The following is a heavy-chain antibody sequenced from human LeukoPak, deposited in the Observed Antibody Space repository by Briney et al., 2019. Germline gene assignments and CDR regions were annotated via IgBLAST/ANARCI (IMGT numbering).Heavy chain of an antibody. Sequence: SETLSLTCAVYGGSFSGYYWSWIRQPPGKGLEWIGEINHSGSTYYNPSLKSRVTISVDTSKNQFSLKLSSVTAADTAVYYCASAFSPRYCSSTSCVYYFDYWGQGTLVTVSS. J-gene: IGHJ4*02. CDR1: GGSFSGYY. D-gene: IGHD2-2*01. V-gene: IGHV4-34*01. CDR3: ASAFSPRYCSSTSCVYYFDY. CDR2: INHSGST.